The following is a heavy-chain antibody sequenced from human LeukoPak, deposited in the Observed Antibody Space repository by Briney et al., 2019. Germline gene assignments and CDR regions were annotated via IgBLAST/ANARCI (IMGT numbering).Heavy chain of an antibody. V-gene: IGHV3-53*04. J-gene: IGHJ4*02. Sequence: GGSLRLSCAASGFTVSSNFMPWVRQAPGKGLEWVSVISSGGTTYYADSVKGRFTISRHISKNTVYLQMNSLRAEDTAVYYCARDRSYGDFAWGYWGQGTLVTVSS. CDR3: ARDRSYGDFAWGY. D-gene: IGHD4-17*01. CDR1: GFTVSSNF. CDR2: ISSGGTT.